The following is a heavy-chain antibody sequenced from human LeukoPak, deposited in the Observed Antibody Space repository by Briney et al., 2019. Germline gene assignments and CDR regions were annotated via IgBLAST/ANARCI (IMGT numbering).Heavy chain of an antibody. CDR2: INPNSGGT. CDR1: GYTFTGYY. J-gene: IGHJ4*02. D-gene: IGHD2-15*01. Sequence: ASVKVSCKASGYTFTGYYMHWVRQAPGQGLEWMGRINPNSGGTNYAQKFQGRVTMTRDTPISTAYMELSRLRSDDTAVYYCAREFEVVVAATDYWGQGTLVTVSS. V-gene: IGHV1-2*06. CDR3: AREFEVVVAATDY.